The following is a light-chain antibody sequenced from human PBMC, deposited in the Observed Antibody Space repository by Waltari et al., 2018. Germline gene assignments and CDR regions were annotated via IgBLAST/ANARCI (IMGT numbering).Light chain of an antibody. CDR3: DSRDNSGDHVL. CDR2: GKS. CDR1: FLKNFH. V-gene: IGLV3-19*01. Sequence: SSELTQDPAVSVALGQTVRITCQGDFLKNFHAGWFQQKPGHAPVLVVYGKSSRPSGIPDRFSGSRSGNTAYLIITGAQAEDEAVYYCDSRDNSGDHVLFGGGTKLTVL. J-gene: IGLJ3*02.